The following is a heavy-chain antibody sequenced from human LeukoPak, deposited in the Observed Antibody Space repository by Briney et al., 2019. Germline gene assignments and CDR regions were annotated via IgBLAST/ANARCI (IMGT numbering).Heavy chain of an antibody. CDR1: GYSFTSGHY. Sequence: SETLSLTCSVSGYSFTSGHYWGWIRQPPGKGLEWIANIYHTGSAHYNPSLKSRVTISVDTSKNQFSLKLSSVTAADTAVYYCARDGRGYAFDIWGQGTMVTVSS. CDR2: IYHTGSA. CDR3: ARDGRGYAFDI. V-gene: IGHV4-38-2*02. J-gene: IGHJ3*02.